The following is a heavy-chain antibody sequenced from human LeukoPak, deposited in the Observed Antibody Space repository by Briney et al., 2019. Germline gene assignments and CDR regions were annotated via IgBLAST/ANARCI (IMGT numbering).Heavy chain of an antibody. D-gene: IGHD2-2*03. CDR3: ARVDPKAPGDYS. J-gene: IGHJ4*02. CDR1: GFTFSSYW. CDR2: INSDGSST. V-gene: IGHV3-74*03. Sequence: GGSLRLSCAASGFTFSSYWVHWVRQAPGKGLVWVSRINSDGSSTKYADSVKGRFTISRDNAKNTLYVQMNNLRAEDTAVYYCARVDPKAPGDYSWGRGTLVTVSS.